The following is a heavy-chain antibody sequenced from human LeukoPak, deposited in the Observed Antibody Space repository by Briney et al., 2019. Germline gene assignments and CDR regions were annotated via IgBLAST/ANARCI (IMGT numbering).Heavy chain of an antibody. CDR2: IYTSGST. CDR1: GGSISSYY. D-gene: IGHD5-18*01. J-gene: IGHJ6*03. Sequence: SETLSLTCTVSGGSISSYYWSWIRQPAGKGLEWIGRIYTSGSTNYNPSLKSRVTMSVDTSKNQFSLKLSSVTAADTAVYYCAREDRHTAMVKYYYYMDVWGRGTTVTVSS. CDR3: AREDRHTAMVKYYYYMDV. V-gene: IGHV4-4*07.